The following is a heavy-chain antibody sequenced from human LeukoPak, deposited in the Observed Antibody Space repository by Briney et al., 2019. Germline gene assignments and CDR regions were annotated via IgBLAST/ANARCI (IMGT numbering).Heavy chain of an antibody. CDR2: ISSSGSTI. CDR1: GFTFSSYE. D-gene: IGHD4/OR15-4a*01. CDR3: ARRILTFDX. Sequence: TGGSLRLSCAASGFTFSSYEMNWVRQAPGKGLEWVSYISSSGSTIYYADSVKGRFTISRDNAKNSLYLQMNSLRAEDTAVYYCARRILTFDXWGQGTLVTVSS. J-gene: IGHJ4*02. V-gene: IGHV3-48*03.